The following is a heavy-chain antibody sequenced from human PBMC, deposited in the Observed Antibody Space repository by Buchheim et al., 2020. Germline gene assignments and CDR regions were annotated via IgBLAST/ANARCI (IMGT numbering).Heavy chain of an antibody. V-gene: IGHV3-7*01. CDR3: ARPESGSWSY. Sequence: EVQLVESGGGLVQPGGSLRLSCVASGFTFSNYWMSWIRQAPGKGLEWVANIKEDGSEKYSVESMKGRFTISRDNAKNSLYLQMNSLRDEDTAVYYCARPESGSWSYWGQGTL. CDR2: IKEDGSEK. D-gene: IGHD6-13*01. CDR1: GFTFSNYW. J-gene: IGHJ4*02.